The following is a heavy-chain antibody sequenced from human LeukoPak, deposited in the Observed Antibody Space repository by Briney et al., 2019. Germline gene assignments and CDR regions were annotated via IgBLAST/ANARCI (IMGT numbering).Heavy chain of an antibody. CDR1: GINFADYA. CDR2: ISADGGST. Sequence: GGSLRLSCVVSGINFADYAMHWVRQPPGKGLEWVSLISADGGSTFSADSVKGRFSVSRDNSKNSLYLQMNSLRSEDTAMYYCAKESGKFDYWGQGTLVAVSS. V-gene: IGHV3-43*02. CDR3: AKESGKFDY. J-gene: IGHJ4*02.